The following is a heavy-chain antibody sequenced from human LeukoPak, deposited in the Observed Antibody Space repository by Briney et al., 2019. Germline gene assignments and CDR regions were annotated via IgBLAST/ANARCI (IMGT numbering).Heavy chain of an antibody. CDR2: IYYSGST. CDR1: GGSISSSSYY. V-gene: IGHV4-39*01. J-gene: IGHJ4*02. Sequence: SETLSLTCTVSGGSISSSSYYWGWIRQPPGKGLEWIGSIYYSGSTYYNPSLKSRVTISVDTSKNQFSLKLSSVTAADTAVYYCARSPTVTTPFDYWGQGTLVTVSS. CDR3: ARSPTVTTPFDY. D-gene: IGHD4-17*01.